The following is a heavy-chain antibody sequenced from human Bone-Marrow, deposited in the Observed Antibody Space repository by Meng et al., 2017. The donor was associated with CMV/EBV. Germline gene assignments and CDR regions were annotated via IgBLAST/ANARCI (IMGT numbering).Heavy chain of an antibody. CDR3: AKVLSVWRREPAPRGPFDY. Sequence: GESLKISCAASGFTFSSYGMHWVRQAPGKGLEWVAFIRYDGSNKYYADSAKGRFTISRDNSKNTLYLQMNSLRAEDTAVYYCAKVLSVWRREPAPRGPFDYWGQGTLVTVSS. CDR2: IRYDGSNK. D-gene: IGHD2-2*01. V-gene: IGHV3-30*02. CDR1: GFTFSSYG. J-gene: IGHJ4*02.